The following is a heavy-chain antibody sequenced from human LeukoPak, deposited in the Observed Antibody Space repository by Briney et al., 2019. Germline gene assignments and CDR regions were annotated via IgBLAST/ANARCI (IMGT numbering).Heavy chain of an antibody. Sequence: ESLKISRKGSGYSLDHYWIRWVRQMPAKGLEPMGIIYPGDYDTRYSQSFQHQVTISTDKSIHTAYLHSSSLNDSDTDIHYCARFGAKSSGWCDAWGQGTLVTVSS. D-gene: IGHD3-10*01. CDR1: GYSLDHYW. CDR2: IYPGDYDT. CDR3: ARFGAKSSGWCDA. V-gene: IGHV5-51*01. J-gene: IGHJ5*02.